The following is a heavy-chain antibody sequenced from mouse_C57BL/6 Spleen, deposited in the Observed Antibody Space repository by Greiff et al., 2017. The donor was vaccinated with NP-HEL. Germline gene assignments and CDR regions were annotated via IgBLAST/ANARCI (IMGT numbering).Heavy chain of an antibody. V-gene: IGHV1-54*01. CDR3: ARSRVVERNAMDY. CDR1: GYAFTNYL. D-gene: IGHD1-1*01. CDR2: INPGSGGT. Sequence: QVQLQQSGAELVRPGTSVKVSCKASGYAFTNYLIEWVKQRPGQGLEWIGVINPGSGGTNYNEKFKGKATLTADKSSSTAYMQLSSLTSEDSAVYFCARSRVVERNAMDYWGQGTSVTVSS. J-gene: IGHJ4*01.